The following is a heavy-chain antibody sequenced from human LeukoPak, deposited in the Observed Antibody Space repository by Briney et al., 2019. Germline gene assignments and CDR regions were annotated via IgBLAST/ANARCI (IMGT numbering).Heavy chain of an antibody. D-gene: IGHD3-3*01. CDR3: AKDYQNYDFWSGYFDY. CDR2: VGGDGRFT. CDR1: GFSFSTYV. J-gene: IGHJ4*02. V-gene: IGHV3-23*01. Sequence: GGSLRLSCATSGFSFSTYVMSWVRQAPGKGLEWVSSVGGDGRFTYHADSVKGRFTISRDNSKNTLYLQMSSLRAEDTAVYYCAKDYQNYDFWSGYFDYWGQGTLVTVSS.